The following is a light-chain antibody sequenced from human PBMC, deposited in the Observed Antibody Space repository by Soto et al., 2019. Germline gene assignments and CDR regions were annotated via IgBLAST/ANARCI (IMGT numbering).Light chain of an antibody. CDR1: QSINTY. CDR2: AAS. J-gene: IGKJ5*01. Sequence: DIQMTQSPSSLSASVGDRVTITCRTSQSINTYLNWYQQKPGEAPKLLIYAASILQNGVPSTFSGSGSGTDFTLTISTLQPEDFATYYCQQSYSTPRTFGGGTRLEIK. V-gene: IGKV1-39*01. CDR3: QQSYSTPRT.